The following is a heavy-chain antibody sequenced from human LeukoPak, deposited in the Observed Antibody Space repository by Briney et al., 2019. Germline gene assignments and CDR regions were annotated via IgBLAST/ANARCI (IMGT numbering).Heavy chain of an antibody. CDR2: IYYSGST. CDR1: GGSISSYY. Sequence: SETLSLTCTVSGGSISSYYWSWIRQPPGKGLEWIGYIYYSGSTNYNPSLKSRVTISVDTSKNQFSLKLSSVTAADTAVYYCARRVTSNWFDPWGQGTLVTVSS. D-gene: IGHD2-21*02. CDR3: ARRVTSNWFDP. J-gene: IGHJ5*02. V-gene: IGHV4-59*08.